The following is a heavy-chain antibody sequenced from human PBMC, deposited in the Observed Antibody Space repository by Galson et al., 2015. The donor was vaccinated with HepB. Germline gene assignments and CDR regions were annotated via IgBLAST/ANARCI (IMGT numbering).Heavy chain of an antibody. Sequence: SVKVSCKASGYTFTGYYMHWVRQAPGEGLEWMGRIHPKSGVSHYAQKFQGRVTMTRDTAIDTAYMELSDLTSADTAVYFCARGYQVMYKYYYYMDVWGKGTTDTV. CDR1: GYTFTGYY. CDR3: ARGYQVMYKYYYYMDV. D-gene: IGHD2-8*02. V-gene: IGHV1-2*06. CDR2: IHPKSGVS. J-gene: IGHJ6*03.